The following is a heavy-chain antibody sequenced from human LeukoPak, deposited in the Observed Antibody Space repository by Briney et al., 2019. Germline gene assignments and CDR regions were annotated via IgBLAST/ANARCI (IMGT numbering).Heavy chain of an antibody. V-gene: IGHV3-21*04. CDR3: ARYSSGWYFSY. Sequence: GGSLRLSCAASGFTFSSYSMNWVRQAPGKGLEWVSSISSSSSYIYYADSVKGRFTISRDNAKNSLHLQMNSLRAEDTAVYYCARYSSGWYFSYWGQGTLVTVSS. CDR2: ISSSSSYI. D-gene: IGHD6-19*01. J-gene: IGHJ4*02. CDR1: GFTFSSYS.